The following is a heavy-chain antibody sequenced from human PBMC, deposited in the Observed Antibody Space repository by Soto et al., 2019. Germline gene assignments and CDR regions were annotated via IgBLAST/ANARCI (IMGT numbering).Heavy chain of an antibody. CDR3: AKGPAGGDTHRSADY. V-gene: IGHV3-30*18. J-gene: IGHJ4*02. CDR1: GFTFSNYG. Sequence: GGSLRLSCAASGFTFSNYGMHWVRQAPGKGLEWVAVIRNDGSNEYYADSVRGRFTISRDNPKHTLYLQMNSLRAEDTAVYYCAKGPAGGDTHRSADYWGQGALVTVSS. D-gene: IGHD3-16*01. CDR2: IRNDGSNE.